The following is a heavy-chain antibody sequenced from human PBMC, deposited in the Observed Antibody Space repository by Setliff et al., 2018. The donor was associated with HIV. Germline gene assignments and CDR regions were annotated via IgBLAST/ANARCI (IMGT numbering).Heavy chain of an antibody. D-gene: IGHD2-21*02. CDR3: ASGGDYYFDS. J-gene: IGHJ4*02. CDR1: GFTFTSFS. CDR2: ISGYNGNT. V-gene: IGHV1-18*01. Sequence: ASVKVSCKASGFTFTSFSFTWVRQAPGQGLEWMGWISGYNGNTNYAQKLHGRVTMTTDTSTNTAYMELRSLRSDDTAVYYCASGGDYYFDSWGQGTQVTVSS.